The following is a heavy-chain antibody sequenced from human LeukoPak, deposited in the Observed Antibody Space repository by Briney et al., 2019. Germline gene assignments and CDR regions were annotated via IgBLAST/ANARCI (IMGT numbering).Heavy chain of an antibody. CDR3: ARAPGVVVTARGDY. D-gene: IGHD2-21*02. CDR1: GFTFSSYS. V-gene: IGHV3-21*01. CDR2: ISSSSSYI. Sequence: GSLRLSCAASGFTFSSYSMNWVRQAPGKGLEWVSSISSSSSYIYYADSVKGRFTISRDNAKNSLYLQMNSLRAEDTAVYYCARAPGVVVTARGDYWGQGTLVTVSS. J-gene: IGHJ4*02.